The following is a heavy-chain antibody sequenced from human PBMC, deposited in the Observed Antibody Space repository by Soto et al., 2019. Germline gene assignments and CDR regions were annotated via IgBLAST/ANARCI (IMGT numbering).Heavy chain of an antibody. CDR3: ARDILEYYYYGMDV. CDR1: GGTFSSYA. Sequence: SVKVSCKSSGGTFSSYAISWVRQAPGQGLEWMGGIIPIFGTANYAQKFQGRVTITADESTSTAYMELSSLRSEDTAVYYCARDILEYYYYGMDVWGQGTTVTVSS. CDR2: IIPIFGTA. V-gene: IGHV1-69*13. J-gene: IGHJ6*02. D-gene: IGHD1-1*01.